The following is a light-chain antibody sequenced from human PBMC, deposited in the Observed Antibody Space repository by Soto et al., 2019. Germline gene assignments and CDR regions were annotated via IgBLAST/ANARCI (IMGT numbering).Light chain of an antibody. CDR1: QDIRGA. Sequence: AIQVTQSPSSLSASVGDRVTITCRASQDIRGALAWYQQKPGKPPRLLIYDVSTLESGVPSRFSGSSSGTEFTLTISSLQSEDFGIYLCQQFNSYPITFGHGTRLEIK. CDR2: DVS. V-gene: IGKV1-13*02. CDR3: QQFNSYPIT. J-gene: IGKJ5*01.